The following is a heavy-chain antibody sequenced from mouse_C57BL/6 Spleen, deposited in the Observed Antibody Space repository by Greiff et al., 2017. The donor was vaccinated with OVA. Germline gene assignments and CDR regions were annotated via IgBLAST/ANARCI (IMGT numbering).Heavy chain of an antibody. CDR3: ARPSGSSYEGFDY. D-gene: IGHD1-1*01. V-gene: IGHV1-26*01. J-gene: IGHJ2*01. CDR1: GYTFTDYY. CDR2: INPNNGGT. Sequence: EVQLQQSGPELVKPGASVKISCKASGYTFTDYYMNWVKQSHGKSLEWIGDINPNNGGTSYNQKFKGKATLTVDKSSSTAYMELRSLTSEDSAVYYCARPSGSSYEGFDYWGQGTTLTVSS.